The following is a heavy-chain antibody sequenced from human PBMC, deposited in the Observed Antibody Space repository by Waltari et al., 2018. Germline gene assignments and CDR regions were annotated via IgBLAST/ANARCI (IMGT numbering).Heavy chain of an antibody. CDR2: MNPNSGNT. V-gene: IGHV1-8*01. Sequence: QVQLVQSGAEVKEPGASVTVSCKASGYAFSTYDIYRVRQAAGQGLEWMGLMNPNSGNTGYAPKFQGRVTMTRDTSISTAYMELSSLRSDDTAVYYCARGSRLASGTFFPTATDNWAQGTPVTVSS. D-gene: IGHD3-10*01. CDR1: GYAFSTYD. CDR3: ARGSRLASGTFFPTATDN. J-gene: IGHJ4*02.